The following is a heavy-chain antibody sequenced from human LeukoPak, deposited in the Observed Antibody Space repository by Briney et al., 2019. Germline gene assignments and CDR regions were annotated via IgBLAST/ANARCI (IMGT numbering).Heavy chain of an antibody. D-gene: IGHD3-22*01. Sequence: PGGSLRLSCAASGFTFSSYAMSWVRQAPGKGLEWVSAISGSGGSTYYADSVKGRFTISRDNSENTLYLQMNSLRAEDTAVYYCAKDLDVGGYYPYYFDYWGQGTLVTVSS. CDR1: GFTFSSYA. V-gene: IGHV3-23*01. J-gene: IGHJ4*02. CDR2: ISGSGGST. CDR3: AKDLDVGGYYPYYFDY.